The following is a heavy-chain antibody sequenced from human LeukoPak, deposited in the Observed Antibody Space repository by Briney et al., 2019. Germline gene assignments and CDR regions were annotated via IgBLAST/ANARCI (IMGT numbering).Heavy chain of an antibody. CDR1: GYTFTRYY. CDR3: AREEPPSSYYYYGMDV. V-gene: IGHV1-46*01. Sequence: ASVKVSCKASGYTFTRYYMHWVRQAPGQGLEWMGIINPSGGSTSYAQKFQGRVTMTRDTSTSTVYMELSSLRSEDTDVYYCAREEPPSSYYYYGMDVWGQGTTVTVSS. J-gene: IGHJ6*02. CDR2: INPSGGST. D-gene: IGHD6-6*01.